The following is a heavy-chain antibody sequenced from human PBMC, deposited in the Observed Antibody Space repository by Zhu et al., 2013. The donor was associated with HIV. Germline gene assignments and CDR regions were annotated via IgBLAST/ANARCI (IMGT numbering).Heavy chain of an antibody. Sequence: QVQLVQSGAEVKKPGASVTVSCKTSGYTFTNHDINWVRQATGQGLEWMGWISPRTGDTGHAQKFQGRVTISRNTSTSTVYMQLRDLASEDTAFYYCARLAFRSRDYFWHFDLWGRGSLVTVSS. V-gene: IGHV1-8*03. CDR3: ARLAFRSRDYFWHFDL. J-gene: IGHJ2*01. D-gene: IGHD3-10*01. CDR2: ISPRTGDT. CDR1: GYTFTNHD.